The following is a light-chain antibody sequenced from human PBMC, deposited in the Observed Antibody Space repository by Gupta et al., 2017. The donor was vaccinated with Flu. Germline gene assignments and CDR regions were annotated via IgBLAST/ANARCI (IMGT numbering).Light chain of an antibody. CDR3: SSYADGSALVV. V-gene: IGLV2-14*03. CDR1: NSDVGDYDY. J-gene: IGLJ2*01. CDR2: DVN. Sequence: QYALTQPDSVSGSPGQSITISCTGTNSDVGDYDYVSWYQHHPGKAPRLMIYDVNVRPSGVSFRFSGSKSGNTASLTISGLQAEDEADYYCSSYADGSALVVFGGGTKLTVL.